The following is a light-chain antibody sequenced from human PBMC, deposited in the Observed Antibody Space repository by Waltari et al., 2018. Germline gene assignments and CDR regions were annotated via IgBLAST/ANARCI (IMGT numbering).Light chain of an antibody. CDR2: GAS. V-gene: IGKV3-15*01. Sequence: EIVMTQSPATLSVSPGERATLSCSASQRVSSNLAWYQQKPGQAPRLLIYGASTRATGIPARFSGSGSGTEFTLTISSRQSEDFAVYYCQQYNNWPLYTFGQGTKLEIK. J-gene: IGKJ2*01. CDR3: QQYNNWPLYT. CDR1: QRVSSN.